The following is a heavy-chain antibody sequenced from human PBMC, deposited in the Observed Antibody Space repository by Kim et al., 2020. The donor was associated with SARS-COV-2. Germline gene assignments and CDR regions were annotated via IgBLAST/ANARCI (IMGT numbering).Heavy chain of an antibody. CDR1: GFTFSSYS. Sequence: GGSLRLSCAASGFTFSSYSMNWVRQAPGKGLEWVSSISSSSSYIYYADSVKGRFTISRDNAKNSLYLQMNSLRAEDTAVYYCARDCGKVGYYGMDVWGQGTTVTVSS. J-gene: IGHJ6*02. D-gene: IGHD2-21*01. V-gene: IGHV3-21*01. CDR3: ARDCGKVGYYGMDV. CDR2: ISSSSSYI.